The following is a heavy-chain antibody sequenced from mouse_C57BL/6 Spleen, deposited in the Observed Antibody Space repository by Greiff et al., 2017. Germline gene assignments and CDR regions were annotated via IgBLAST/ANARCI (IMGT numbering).Heavy chain of an antibody. Sequence: VQLQQSGAELVRPGSSVKMSCKTSGYTFTSYGINWVKQRPGQGLEWIGYIYIGTGYTEYNEKFKGKATLTSDTSSSTAYMQLSSLTSEDTAVXCCTKGPTGPDYWGQGTTLTVSS. D-gene: IGHD1-3*01. V-gene: IGHV1-58*01. CDR3: TKGPTGPDY. CDR2: IYIGTGYT. CDR1: GYTFTSYG. J-gene: IGHJ2*01.